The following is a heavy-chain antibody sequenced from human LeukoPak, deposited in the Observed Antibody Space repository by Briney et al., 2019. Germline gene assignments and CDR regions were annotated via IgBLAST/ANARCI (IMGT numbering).Heavy chain of an antibody. D-gene: IGHD3-10*01. CDR3: AKTKTGDLY. J-gene: IGHJ4*02. V-gene: IGHV3-23*01. CDR2: ISGSGGST. CDR1: GFTFSSYA. Sequence: GGSLRLSCAASGFTFSSYAMGSARQAPGKGLEWDSAISGSGGSTYYAHSVKGRFTISRDNSKNTLDLQMNSLRAEDTAVYYCAKTKTGDLYWGQGTLVTVSS.